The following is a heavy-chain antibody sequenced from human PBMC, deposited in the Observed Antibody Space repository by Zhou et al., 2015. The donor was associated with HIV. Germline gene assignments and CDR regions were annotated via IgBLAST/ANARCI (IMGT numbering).Heavy chain of an antibody. V-gene: IGHV3-30*18. CDR3: AKDRTVRNYYGMDV. J-gene: IGHJ6*02. Sequence: QVQLVESGGGSVQPGRSLRLSCAASGFTFSNYAIHWVRQAPGKGLEWVAVILYDGSNKYYADSVKGRFTIFRDTSKNTVYLQMNSLRTEDTAVYYCAKDRTVRNYYGMDVWGQGTTVTVSS. D-gene: IGHD4-11*01. CDR2: ILYDGSNK. CDR1: GFTFSNYA.